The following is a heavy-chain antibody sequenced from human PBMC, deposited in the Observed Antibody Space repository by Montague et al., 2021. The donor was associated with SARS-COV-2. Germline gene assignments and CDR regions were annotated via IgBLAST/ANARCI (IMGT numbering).Heavy chain of an antibody. D-gene: IGHD2-2*01. V-gene: IGHV4-4*02. Sequence: SETLSLTCAVSDGSISSPNWWNWVRQPPGKGLEWIGEIYYTGNTNYNPSLKSRVTIFIDKSKNHFSLQLSSVTAADTAVYYCARVPYRLLFVPRYYGMDVWGQGTTVTVSS. CDR3: ARVPYRLLFVPRYYGMDV. J-gene: IGHJ6*02. CDR2: IYYTGNT. CDR1: DGSISSPNW.